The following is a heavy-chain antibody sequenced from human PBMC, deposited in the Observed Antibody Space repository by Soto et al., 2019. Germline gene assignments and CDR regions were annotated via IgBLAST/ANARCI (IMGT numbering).Heavy chain of an antibody. D-gene: IGHD3-22*01. CDR3: ARDSGMTRTYYYFDL. V-gene: IGHV3-23*01. CDR1: GFSFSIFA. J-gene: IGHJ2*01. Sequence: EVHLLESGGGFLQPGGSLRLSCAASGFSFSIFAMNWVRQAPGKGLEWVSTISSGGGTTLYADSVKGRFTISRDNSKNTVSLQMNSLRAEDTAAYYCARDSGMTRTYYYFDLWGRGTLVTVSS. CDR2: ISSGGGTT.